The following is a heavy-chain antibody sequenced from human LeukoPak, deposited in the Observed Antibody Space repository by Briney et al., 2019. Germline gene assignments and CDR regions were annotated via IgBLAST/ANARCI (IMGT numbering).Heavy chain of an antibody. CDR2: IYSGGST. Sequence: GGSLRLSCAASGFTVSSNYMSWVRQAPGKGLEWVSIIYSGGSTFYADSVKGRFTISRDNAKNSLYLQMNSLRAEDTAVYYCASTAVHAADDYWGQGTLVTVSS. D-gene: IGHD6-13*01. J-gene: IGHJ4*02. CDR3: ASTAVHAADDY. CDR1: GFTVSSNY. V-gene: IGHV3-53*01.